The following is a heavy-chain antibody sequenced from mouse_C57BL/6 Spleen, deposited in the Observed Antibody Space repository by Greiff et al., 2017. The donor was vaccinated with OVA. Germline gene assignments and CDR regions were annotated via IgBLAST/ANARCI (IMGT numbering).Heavy chain of an antibody. J-gene: IGHJ1*03. CDR2: INPNNGGT. V-gene: IGHV1-26*01. CDR1: GYTFTDYY. D-gene: IGHD4-1*01. CDR3: ASVTGHWYFDV. Sequence: VQLQQSGPELVKPGASVKISCKASGYTFTDYYMNWVKQSHGKSLEWIGDINPNNGGTSYNQKFKGKATLTVDKSSSTAYMELRSLTSEDSAVYYCASVTGHWYFDVWGTGTTVTVSS.